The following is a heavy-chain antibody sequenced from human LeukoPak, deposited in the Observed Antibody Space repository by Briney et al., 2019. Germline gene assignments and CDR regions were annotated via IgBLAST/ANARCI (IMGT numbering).Heavy chain of an antibody. CDR3: ARGTVHDSSGYLYYFDY. D-gene: IGHD3-22*01. CDR1: GDSISNSAYY. Sequence: PSETLSLTCSVSGDSISNSAYYWGWIRQPPGKELEWIGTIYYSGFTHYNPSLRGRVAISVDTSKNQFSLNLSSLTAADTAVYYCARGTVHDSSGYLYYFDYWGQGTLVTVSS. J-gene: IGHJ4*02. V-gene: IGHV4-39*01. CDR2: IYYSGFT.